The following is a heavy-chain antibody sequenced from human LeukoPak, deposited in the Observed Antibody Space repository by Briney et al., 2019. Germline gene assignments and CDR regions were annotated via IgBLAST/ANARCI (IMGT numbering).Heavy chain of an antibody. D-gene: IGHD6-19*01. CDR2: ISTSGSTI. J-gene: IGHJ4*02. CDR3: ARESETSGWYDY. Sequence: GGSLRLSCAASGFTFSDYSMNWVRQAPGKGLEWVSYISTSGSTIYYADSVRGRFTISRDNTRKSLSLQMSSLRSEDTALYYCARESETSGWYDYWGQGTLVTVSS. V-gene: IGHV3-48*04. CDR1: GFTFSDYS.